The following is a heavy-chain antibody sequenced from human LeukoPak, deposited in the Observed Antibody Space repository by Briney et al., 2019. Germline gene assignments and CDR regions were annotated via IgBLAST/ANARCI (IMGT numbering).Heavy chain of an antibody. D-gene: IGHD2-2*01. CDR1: GFTFDDYA. CDR3: AKDTRPIIVVVPAAIGAFDI. CDR2: ICWNSGSI. Sequence: GGSLRLSCAASGFTFDDYAMHWVRQAPGKGLEWVSGICWNSGSIGYADSVKGRFTISRDNAKNSLYLQMNSLRAEDMALYYCAKDTRPIIVVVPAAIGAFDIWGQGTMVTVSS. J-gene: IGHJ3*02. V-gene: IGHV3-9*03.